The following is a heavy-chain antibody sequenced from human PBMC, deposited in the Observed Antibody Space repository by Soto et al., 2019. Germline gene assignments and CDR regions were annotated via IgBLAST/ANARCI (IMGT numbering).Heavy chain of an antibody. CDR1: GFTLGAYS. CDR2: ISDSGSRM. J-gene: IGHJ4*02. V-gene: IGHV3-48*01. Sequence: EVQLVESGGGLVQPGGSLRLSCVVSGFTLGAYSMNWVRQAPGKGLEWVSYISDSGSRMYYADSVKGRFTISRDSARNSLFLQMNSQRAEDTAVYYCAPQGVGATGYLYWGQGTLVTVSS. CDR3: APQGVGATGYLY. D-gene: IGHD1-26*01.